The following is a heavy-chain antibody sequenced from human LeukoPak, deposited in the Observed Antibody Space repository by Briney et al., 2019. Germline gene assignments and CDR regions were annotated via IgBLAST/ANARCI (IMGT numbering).Heavy chain of an antibody. CDR2: IKPKTDGGTT. Sequence: PGGSLRLSCAASGFTFSNACMSWVRQAPGKGLEWVGHIKPKTDGGTTDYAAPVKGRFTISRDDSKNTLYLQMNSLKTEDTALYYCTTGTWIQLWLADYWGQGTLVTVSS. D-gene: IGHD5-18*01. J-gene: IGHJ4*02. CDR3: TTGTWIQLWLADY. CDR1: GFTFSNAC. V-gene: IGHV3-15*01.